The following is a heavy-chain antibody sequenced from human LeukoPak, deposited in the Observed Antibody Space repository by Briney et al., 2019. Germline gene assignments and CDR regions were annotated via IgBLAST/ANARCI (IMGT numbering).Heavy chain of an antibody. CDR1: GSSVSNTY. V-gene: IGHV3-15*01. CDR2: IKSKTDGETT. D-gene: IGHD3-10*01. Sequence: GGSLRLSCAASGSSVSNTYMSWVRQAPGKGLEWIGRIKSKTDGETTNYAEPVRGRFTISRDDSKSAVYLQMNSLKIEDTAVYYCTTDLGTYYHGSQRLIPIDYWGQGTLVTVSS. CDR3: TTDLGTYYHGSQRLIPIDY. J-gene: IGHJ4*02.